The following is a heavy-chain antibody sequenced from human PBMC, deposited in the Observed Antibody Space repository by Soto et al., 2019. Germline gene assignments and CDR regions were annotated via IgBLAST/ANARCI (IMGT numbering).Heavy chain of an antibody. J-gene: IGHJ4*02. CDR1: GFTFSSYW. CDR2: IKPDGSRT. D-gene: IGHD1-1*01. CDR3: ARDNNWSYDS. Sequence: GGSLRLSCAASGFTFSSYWVHWARQAPGEGLVWVSYIKPDGSRTKDADSVKGRFTISRDNARNTLYLRMNSLRAEDTAVYYCARDNNWSYDSWGRGTLVTVSS. V-gene: IGHV3-74*03.